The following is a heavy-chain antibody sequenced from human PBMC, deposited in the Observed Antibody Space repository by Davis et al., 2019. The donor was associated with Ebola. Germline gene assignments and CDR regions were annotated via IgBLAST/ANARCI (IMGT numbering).Heavy chain of an antibody. CDR3: ARHAVLLWYGAGPGYFDY. V-gene: IGHV4-39*01. J-gene: IGHJ4*02. D-gene: IGHD3-10*01. CDR2: IYYSGAT. CDR1: GGSFSTYY. Sequence: SETLSLTCAVYGGSFSTYYWGWIRQPPGKGLEWIGNIYYSGATYYNPSLKSRVTMSVDTSKNRFSLRLRSVTAAATAVYYCARHAVLLWYGAGPGYFDYWGQGTRVTVSS.